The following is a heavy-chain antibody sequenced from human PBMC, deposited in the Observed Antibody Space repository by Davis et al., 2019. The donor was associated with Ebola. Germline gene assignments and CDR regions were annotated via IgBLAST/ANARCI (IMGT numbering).Heavy chain of an antibody. D-gene: IGHD6-13*01. Sequence: MPSETLSLTCTVSGGSISSYYWSWIRQPPGKGLEWIGYIYYSGRINYNPSLKSRVTILVDTSKNQFSLKLSSVTAADTAVYYRARQVSLAAAGTGFDYWGQGTLVTVSS. CDR3: ARQVSLAAAGTGFDY. CDR1: GGSISSYY. J-gene: IGHJ4*02. V-gene: IGHV4-59*08. CDR2: IYYSGRI.